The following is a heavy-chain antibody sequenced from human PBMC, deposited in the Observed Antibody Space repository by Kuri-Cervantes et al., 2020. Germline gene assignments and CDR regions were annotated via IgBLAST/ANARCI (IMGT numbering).Heavy chain of an antibody. D-gene: IGHD2-15*01. V-gene: IGHV3-72*01. CDR3: ARAISQVVAGTAVDY. CDR2: SRNKAKSYTT. J-gene: IGHJ4*02. Sequence: GESLKISCAASGFTFSDHYMDWVRQAPGKGLEWVGRSRNKAKSYTTGYAASVEGRFTISRDDSKSSVYLQMNSVKTEDKAVYYCARAISQVVAGTAVDYWGQGTLVTVSS. CDR1: GFTFSDHY.